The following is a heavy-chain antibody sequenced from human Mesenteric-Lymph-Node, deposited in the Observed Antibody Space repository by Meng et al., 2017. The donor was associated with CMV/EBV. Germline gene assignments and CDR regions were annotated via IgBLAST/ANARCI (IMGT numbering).Heavy chain of an antibody. CDR3: ATDSTPFQRSDQLPGPVFDY. CDR1: GYTFTSYT. CDR2: IIPILGVT. Sequence: SVKVSCKASGYTFTSYTISWVRQAPGQGLEWVGRIIPILGVTNYAEKFQGRVTITADKSTSTTYMDLSSLTSEDTAMYYCATDSTPFQRSDQLPGPVFDYWGQGTLVTVSS. D-gene: IGHD2-2*01. J-gene: IGHJ4*02. V-gene: IGHV1-69*04.